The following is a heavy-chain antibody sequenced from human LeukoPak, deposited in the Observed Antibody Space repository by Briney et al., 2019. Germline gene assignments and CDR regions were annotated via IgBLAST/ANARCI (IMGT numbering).Heavy chain of an antibody. CDR2: IYYSGST. V-gene: IGHV4-30-4*07. J-gene: IGHJ4*02. Sequence: PSETLSLTCAVSGGSISSGSYSWSWIRQPPGKGLEWIGYIYYSGSTYYNPSLKSRVTISVDTSKNQFSLKLSSVTAADTAVYYCARGSSWYRALDYWGQGTLVTVSS. CDR3: ARGSSWYRALDY. CDR1: GGSISSGSYS. D-gene: IGHD6-13*01.